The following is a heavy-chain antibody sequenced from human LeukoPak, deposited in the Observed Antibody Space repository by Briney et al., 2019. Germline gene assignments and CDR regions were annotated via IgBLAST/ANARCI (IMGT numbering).Heavy chain of an antibody. V-gene: IGHV4-59*01. CDR3: ARTPSIAAAGTRRFTYYYGMDV. Sequence: SETLSLTYTVSGGSISSYYWSWIRQPPGKGLEWIGYIYYSGSTNYNPSLKSRVTISVDTSKNQFSLKLSSVTAADTAVYYCARTPSIAAAGTRRFTYYYGMDVWGQGTTVTVSS. D-gene: IGHD6-13*01. CDR1: GGSISSYY. J-gene: IGHJ6*02. CDR2: IYYSGST.